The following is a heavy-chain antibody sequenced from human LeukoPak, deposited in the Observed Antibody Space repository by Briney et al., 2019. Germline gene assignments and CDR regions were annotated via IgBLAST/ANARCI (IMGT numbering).Heavy chain of an antibody. V-gene: IGHV4-34*01. D-gene: IGHD6-19*01. CDR1: GGSFSGYY. CDR3: ARLEIPPGYSSGWRYYFDY. Sequence: SETLSLTCAVYGGSFSGYYWSWIRQPPGKGLEWIGEINHSGSTNYNPSLKSRVTISVDTSKNQFSLKLSSVTAADTAVYYCARLEIPPGYSSGWRYYFDYWGQRTLVTVSS. J-gene: IGHJ4*02. CDR2: INHSGST.